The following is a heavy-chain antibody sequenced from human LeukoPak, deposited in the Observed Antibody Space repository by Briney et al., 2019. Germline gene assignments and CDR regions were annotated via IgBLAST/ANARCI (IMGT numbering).Heavy chain of an antibody. CDR2: ITSDGIST. CDR1: GFTFSGTW. J-gene: IGHJ6*03. CDR3: AKDRGVADYYYYMDV. V-gene: IGHV3-74*03. Sequence: PGGSLRLSCAASGFTFSGTWMHWVRQPPGKGLVWVARITSDGISTTYAESVKGRFTISRDNAKNTLYLQMNSLRAEDTAVYYCAKDRGVADYYYYMDVWGKGTTVTISS.